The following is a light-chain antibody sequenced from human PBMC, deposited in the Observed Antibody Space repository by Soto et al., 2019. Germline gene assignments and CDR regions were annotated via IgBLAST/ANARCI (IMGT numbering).Light chain of an antibody. CDR3: SSYTSSSTLG. Sequence: QSVLTQPASVSGSPGQSITISCTGTSSDIGGYNYVSWYQQHPGKAPKLMIYEVSNRPSGVSNRFSGSKSGNTASLTISGLQAEDEVDYYCSSYTSSSTLGFGGGTKVTVL. CDR1: SSDIGGYNY. J-gene: IGLJ3*02. CDR2: EVS. V-gene: IGLV2-14*01.